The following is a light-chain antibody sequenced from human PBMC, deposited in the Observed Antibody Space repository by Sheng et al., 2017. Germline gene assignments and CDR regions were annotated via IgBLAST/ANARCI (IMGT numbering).Light chain of an antibody. Sequence: DIQMTQSPSSLSASVGDRVTITCQASQDISNYLNWYQQKPGKAPKLLIYDASNLETGVPSRFSGSGSGTDFTFTISSLQPEDIATYYCQQYDNTPSGRHFVGGTNVXI. V-gene: IGKV1-33*01. CDR2: DAS. CDR3: QQYDNTPSGRH. CDR1: QDISNY. J-gene: IGKJ4*01.